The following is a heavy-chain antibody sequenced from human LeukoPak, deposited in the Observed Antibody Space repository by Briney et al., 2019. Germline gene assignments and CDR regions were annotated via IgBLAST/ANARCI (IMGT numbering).Heavy chain of an antibody. Sequence: GGSLRLSCAASGFTFSSYGMSWVRQAPGKGLEWVSAISGSGGSTYYADSVKGRFTISRDNSKNTLYLQMNSRRAEDTAVYYCAKTPLYGDPGFGYWGQGTLVTVSS. V-gene: IGHV3-23*01. D-gene: IGHD4-17*01. CDR3: AKTPLYGDPGFGY. J-gene: IGHJ4*02. CDR1: GFTFSSYG. CDR2: ISGSGGST.